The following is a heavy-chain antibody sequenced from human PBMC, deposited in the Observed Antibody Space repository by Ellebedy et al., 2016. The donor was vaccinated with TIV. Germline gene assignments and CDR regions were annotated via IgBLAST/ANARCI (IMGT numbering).Heavy chain of an antibody. V-gene: IGHV4-39*01. D-gene: IGHD2-2*01. J-gene: IGHJ3*01. CDR3: ARHYTNAFTRAFDL. CDR2: AYFTGTT. Sequence: MPSETLSLTCTVSGGSISSNSFYWGWIRQSPEKGLEWIGSAYFTGTTFYNPSLDSRLTISVDTSKNRFSLELTSVTASDTAIYYCARHYTNAFTRAFDLWGQGTLVTVSS. CDR1: GGSISSNSFY.